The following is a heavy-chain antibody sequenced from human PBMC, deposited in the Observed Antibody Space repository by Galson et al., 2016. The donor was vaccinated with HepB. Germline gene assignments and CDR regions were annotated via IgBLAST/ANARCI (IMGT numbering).Heavy chain of an antibody. V-gene: IGHV4-34*10. Sequence: SETLSLTCGVSGGSFTDNFWSWIRQPPGKGLEWIGEISHAGIKNFSPSLRGRLRMSTDTSKGQFSLALRSVPAADTAVYDCARGRATRPRQRDNRGLDSFDIWGPGTLVTVSS. CDR2: ISHAGIK. CDR3: ARGRATRPRQRDNRGLDSFDI. J-gene: IGHJ3*02. CDR1: GGSFTDNF. D-gene: IGHD1-14*01.